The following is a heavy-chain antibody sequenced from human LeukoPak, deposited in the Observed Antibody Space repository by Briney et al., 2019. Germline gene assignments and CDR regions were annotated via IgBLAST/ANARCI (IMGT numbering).Heavy chain of an antibody. CDR1: GGSISSSSYY. CDR2: IHYRGST. Sequence: SETLSLTCTVSGGSISSSSYYWGWIRQPPGKGLEWIGYIHYRGSTNYNPSLKSRVTMSVDTSKNQFSLRIRSVTAADTAVYYCARDLLRSSYYYFDYWGLGSLVTVSS. CDR3: ARDLLRSSYYYFDY. V-gene: IGHV4-61*01. D-gene: IGHD3-10*01. J-gene: IGHJ4*02.